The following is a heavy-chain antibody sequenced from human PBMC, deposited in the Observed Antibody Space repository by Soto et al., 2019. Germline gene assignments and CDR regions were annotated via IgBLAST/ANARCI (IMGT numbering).Heavy chain of an antibody. CDR3: VSDRGYGHASVPYS. V-gene: IGHV3-30*03. D-gene: IGHD5-18*01. Sequence: QAQLVESGGGVVQPGRSLRLSCAASGFTFSSYGRHWVRQAPGTELEWVAVISYDGGLQHYADSVKGRFTISRDNSKNMVLLQMNSLRAEDTAVYYCVSDRGYGHASVPYSWGQGTLVSVSS. CDR1: GFTFSSYG. J-gene: IGHJ4*02. CDR2: ISYDGGLQ.